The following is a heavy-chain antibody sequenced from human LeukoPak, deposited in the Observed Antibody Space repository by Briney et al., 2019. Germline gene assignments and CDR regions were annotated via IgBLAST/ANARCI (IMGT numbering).Heavy chain of an antibody. CDR2: ISYDGSNK. J-gene: IGHJ1*01. D-gene: IGHD2-15*01. V-gene: IGHV3-30*01. CDR3: ARDSGWWFQPPAEYFQH. Sequence: GRSLRLSCAASGSTFSSYAMHWVRQAPGKGLEWVAVISYDGSNKYYADSVKGRFTISRDNSKNTLYLQMNSLRAEDTAVYYCARDSGWWFQPPAEYFQHWGQGTLVTVSS. CDR1: GSTFSSYA.